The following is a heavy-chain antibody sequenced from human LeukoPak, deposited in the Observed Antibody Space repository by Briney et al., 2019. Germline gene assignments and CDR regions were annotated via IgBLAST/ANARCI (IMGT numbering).Heavy chain of an antibody. CDR1: GGSISSSSHY. V-gene: IGHV4-39*01. J-gene: IGHJ5*02. CDR2: IYYSGST. CDR3: ARRRYCSGGSCYSGVDP. D-gene: IGHD2-15*01. Sequence: SETLSLTCTVSGGSISSSSHYWGWIRQPPGKGLEWIGSIYYSGSTYYNPSLKSRVTISVDTSKNQFSLKLSSVTAADTAVYYCARRRYCSGGSCYSGVDPWGQGTLVTVSS.